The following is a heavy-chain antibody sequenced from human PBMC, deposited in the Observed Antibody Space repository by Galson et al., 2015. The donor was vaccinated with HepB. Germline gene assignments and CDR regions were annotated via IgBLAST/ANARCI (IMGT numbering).Heavy chain of an antibody. Sequence: SLRLSCAASGFGFDTHAMSWVRQAPGKGLEWISGISGNGASTFYADSVKGRFTVSRDNPNNTLYLQMNSLRAEEAGLYFCAKGYGLFDSWSQGILVTVSS. CDR2: ISGNGAST. V-gene: IGHV3-23*01. CDR1: GFGFDTHA. D-gene: IGHD5-18*01. CDR3: AKGYGLFDS. J-gene: IGHJ5*01.